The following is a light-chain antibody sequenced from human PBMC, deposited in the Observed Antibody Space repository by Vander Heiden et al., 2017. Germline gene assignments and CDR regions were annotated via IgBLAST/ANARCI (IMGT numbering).Light chain of an antibody. V-gene: IGKV3-20*01. Sequence: VLTQSPGTLSLWAGERATLACRASQSISRAYLAWYQQKPGQAPRLLIYGASSRATGVPDRFSGSGSATDFILTITRLEPEDVAVYYCQQYGSSPPWTFGQGTKVTI. CDR2: GAS. CDR3: QQYGSSPPWT. CDR1: QSISRAY. J-gene: IGKJ1*01.